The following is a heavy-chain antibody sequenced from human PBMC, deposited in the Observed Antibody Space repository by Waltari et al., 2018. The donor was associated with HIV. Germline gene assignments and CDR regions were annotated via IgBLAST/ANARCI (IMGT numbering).Heavy chain of an antibody. Sequence: VESGGDVVQPGRSLRLSCSASGFTFKNYGLHLVRQTPGKGLEWVAFVSFDSSDFYYADSVKGRFTVSRDNSKNTLFLQMDNLKSEDTALYYCARAPTTSLSLIQGFWGQGTLVTVSS. CDR2: VSFDSSDF. V-gene: IGHV3-30*03. D-gene: IGHD5-18*01. CDR3: ARAPTTSLSLIQGF. CDR1: GFTFKNYG. J-gene: IGHJ4*02.